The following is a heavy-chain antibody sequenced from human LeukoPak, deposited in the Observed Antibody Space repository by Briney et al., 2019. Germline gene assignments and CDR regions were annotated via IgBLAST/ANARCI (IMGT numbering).Heavy chain of an antibody. CDR1: GFTVSSNY. CDR3: ARYRGSGPYYYYYYMDV. Sequence: GGSLRLSCAASGFTVSSNYMSWVRQAPGKGLEWVSVIYSGGSTYYPDSVKGRFTISRDNSKNTLYLQMNSLRAEDTAVYYCARYRGSGPYYYYYYMDVWGKGTTVTVSS. V-gene: IGHV3-53*01. J-gene: IGHJ6*03. D-gene: IGHD1-26*01. CDR2: IYSGGST.